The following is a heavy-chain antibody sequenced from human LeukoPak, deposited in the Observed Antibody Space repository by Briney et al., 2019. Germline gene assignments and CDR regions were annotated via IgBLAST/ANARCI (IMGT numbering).Heavy chain of an antibody. CDR1: GGSISSYY. V-gene: IGHV4-59*01. CDR3: ARGTKMQWFGPDY. J-gene: IGHJ4*02. D-gene: IGHD3-10*01. Sequence: SETLSLTCTVSGGSISSYYWSWIRQPPGKGLEWIGYIYYSGSTNYNPSLKSRVTISVDTSKNQFSLKLSSVTAVDTAVYYCARGTKMQWFGPDYWGQGTLVTVSS. CDR2: IYYSGST.